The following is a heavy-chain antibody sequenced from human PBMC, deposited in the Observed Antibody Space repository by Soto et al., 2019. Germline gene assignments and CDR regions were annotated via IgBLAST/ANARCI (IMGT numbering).Heavy chain of an antibody. CDR2: ISSSSSYI. CDR1: GFTFSSYS. J-gene: IGHJ6*02. Sequence: PGGSLRLSCAASGFTFSSYSMNWVRQAPGKGLEWVSSISSSSSYIYYADSVKGRFTISRDNAKNSLYLQMNSLRAEDTAVYFCARDRTVAAGMAVWGQGTTVPVCS. CDR3: ARDRTVAAGMAV. V-gene: IGHV3-21*01. D-gene: IGHD2-15*01.